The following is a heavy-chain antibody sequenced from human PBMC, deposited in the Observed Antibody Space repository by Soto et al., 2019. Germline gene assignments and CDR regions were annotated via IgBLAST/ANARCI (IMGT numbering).Heavy chain of an antibody. Sequence: GGSLRLSCASSGFTLSMSAVNWVRQAPGKGLEWVSYISDSGDRTYYADSVKGRFAISRDRSKNTVSLQMDSLRAEDTAVYYCAKDRGIIVKAGDAFDVWGQGTKVTVSS. CDR2: ISDSGDRT. CDR1: GFTLSMSA. CDR3: AKDRGIIVKAGDAFDV. V-gene: IGHV3-23*01. D-gene: IGHD3-16*02. J-gene: IGHJ3*01.